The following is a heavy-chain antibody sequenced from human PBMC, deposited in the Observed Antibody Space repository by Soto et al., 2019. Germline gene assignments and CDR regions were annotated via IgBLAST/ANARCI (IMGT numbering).Heavy chain of an antibody. J-gene: IGHJ5*02. CDR2: IHHTGGT. D-gene: IGHD2-21*01. CDR3: PTLPPRVVLALDELPS. Sequence: QVQLRQSGPGLVKPSGTLSLTCFVSGTSISSTYWWTWVRQSPGKGLEWIGEIHHTGGTNYNPALKTRLTISLDNANNLFSLRLTSVTAADSATYYCPTLPPRVVLALDELPSWGQGSLVTVSS. CDR1: GTSISSTYW. V-gene: IGHV4-4*02.